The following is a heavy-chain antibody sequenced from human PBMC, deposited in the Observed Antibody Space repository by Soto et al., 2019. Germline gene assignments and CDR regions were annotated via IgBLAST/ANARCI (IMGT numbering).Heavy chain of an antibody. CDR3: AREASIAAHNWFDP. CDR2: INPSGGST. J-gene: IGHJ5*02. D-gene: IGHD6-6*01. Sequence: GASMKGSCKASGYTFTRYYMHWVRQAPGQGLEWMGIINPSGGSTSYAQKFQGRVTMTRDTSTSTVYMELSSLRSEDTAVYYCAREASIAAHNWFDPWGQGTLVTSPQ. CDR1: GYTFTRYY. V-gene: IGHV1-46*01.